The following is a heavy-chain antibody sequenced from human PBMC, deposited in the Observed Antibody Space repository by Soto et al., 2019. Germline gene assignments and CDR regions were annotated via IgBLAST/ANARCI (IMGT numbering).Heavy chain of an antibody. Sequence: SETLSLTCTGSGDSISSADYYVSWIRHTPGKGLEWIGHIFYSGTTYYNPSLKSRLTISVDTSKNHFSLRLTSVTAADTAVYYCARDLWVEPELYYYGMDVWGQGTTVT. J-gene: IGHJ6*02. CDR1: GDSISSADYY. D-gene: IGHD1-1*01. CDR2: IFYSGTT. CDR3: ARDLWVEPELYYYGMDV. V-gene: IGHV4-30-4*01.